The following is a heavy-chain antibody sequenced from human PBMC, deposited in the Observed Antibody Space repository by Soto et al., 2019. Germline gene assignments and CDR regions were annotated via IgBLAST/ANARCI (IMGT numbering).Heavy chain of an antibody. CDR1: GGSISSYY. CDR2: IYYSGST. V-gene: IGHV4-59*01. CDR3: ARTNGSYAVY. J-gene: IGHJ4*02. D-gene: IGHD2-15*01. Sequence: QVQLQESGPGLVKPSETLSLTCTVSGGSISSYYWSWIRQPPGKGLDWMGYIYYSGSTNYNPSIKRRATTSVDTSKNAFSLKPSSVTAADTAVYYCARTNGSYAVYWGQGALVTVSS.